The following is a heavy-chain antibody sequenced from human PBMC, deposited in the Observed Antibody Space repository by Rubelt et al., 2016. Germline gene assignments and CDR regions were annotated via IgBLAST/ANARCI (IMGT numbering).Heavy chain of an antibody. CDR1: SGSISSSRYF. J-gene: IGHJ4*02. D-gene: IGHD6-19*01. CDR3: ARNRDRRGWCWDY. CDR2: ISYSGGT. V-gene: IGHV4-39*01. Sequence: QLQLQESGPGLVKPSETLSLTCTVSSGSISSSRYFWGWIRQPPGKGPEWIGSISYSGGTYYNPSLKSRATISLDTSKNHVSLEEVAESASDTAVYDCARNRDRRGWCWDYWGQGTLVTVSS.